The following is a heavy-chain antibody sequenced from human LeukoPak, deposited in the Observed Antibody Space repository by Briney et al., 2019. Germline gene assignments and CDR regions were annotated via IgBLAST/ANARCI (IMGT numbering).Heavy chain of an antibody. Sequence: PSETLSLTCTVSGGSISSYYWSWFRQPPGKGLEWIGDIYYGGSTNYNPSLKSRVTISVDTSKNQFSLKLTSVTAADTAVYFCVRANHFDYWGQGTLVTVSS. CDR1: GGSISSYY. J-gene: IGHJ4*02. CDR3: VRANHFDY. V-gene: IGHV4-59*01. CDR2: IYYGGST.